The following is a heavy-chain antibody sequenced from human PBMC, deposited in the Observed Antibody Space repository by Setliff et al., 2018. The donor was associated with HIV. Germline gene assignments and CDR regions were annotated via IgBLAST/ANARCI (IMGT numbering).Heavy chain of an antibody. Sequence: SETLSLTCTVSGDSFSSNSNHWGWIRQPPGKGLEWIGNIKYGGTTYYNPSLKSRVSVSIDTSKSQFSLKLTSVTAADTAVYFCARDPHYFDTSGYYSWFYFDYWGHGTLVTVSS. J-gene: IGHJ4*01. CDR2: IKYGGTT. CDR1: GDSFSSNSNH. V-gene: IGHV4-39*07. D-gene: IGHD3-22*01. CDR3: ARDPHYFDTSGYYSWFYFDY.